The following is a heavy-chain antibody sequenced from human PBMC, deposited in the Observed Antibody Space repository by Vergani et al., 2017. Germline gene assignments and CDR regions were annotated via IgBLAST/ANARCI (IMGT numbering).Heavy chain of an antibody. D-gene: IGHD3-10*01. Sequence: EVQLVESGGGLVKPGGSLRLSCAASGFTFSSYSMNWVRQAPGKGLEWVSSISSSSSYIYYADSVKGRFTISRDNAKNSLYLQMNSPRAEDTALYYCARDLGITMVRGGDYWGQGTLVTVSS. V-gene: IGHV3-21*01. CDR2: ISSSSSYI. CDR1: GFTFSSYS. CDR3: ARDLGITMVRGGDY. J-gene: IGHJ4*02.